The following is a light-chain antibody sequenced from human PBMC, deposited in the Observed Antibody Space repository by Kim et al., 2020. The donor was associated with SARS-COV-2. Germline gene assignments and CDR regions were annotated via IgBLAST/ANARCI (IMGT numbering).Light chain of an antibody. Sequence: SYELTQPPSVSVSPGQTASITCSGDKLGDKYACWYQQKPGQSPVLVIYQDNKRPSGIPERFSGSNSGNTATLTISGTQAMDEADYYCQGWDRSTVVFGGG. CDR1: KLGDKY. CDR2: QDN. V-gene: IGLV3-1*01. J-gene: IGLJ3*02. CDR3: QGWDRSTVV.